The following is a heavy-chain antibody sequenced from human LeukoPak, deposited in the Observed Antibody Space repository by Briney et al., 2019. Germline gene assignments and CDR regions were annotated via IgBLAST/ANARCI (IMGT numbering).Heavy chain of an antibody. D-gene: IGHD6-13*01. CDR2: IYYSGST. Sequence: SETLSLTCTVSGGSISSYYWSWIRQPPGKGLEWIGYIYYSGSTNYNPSLKSRVTISVDTSKNQFSLKLSSVTAADTAVYYCARAKSSSWVPEFDYWGQGTLVTVSS. J-gene: IGHJ4*02. V-gene: IGHV4-59*01. CDR1: GGSISSYY. CDR3: ARAKSSSWVPEFDY.